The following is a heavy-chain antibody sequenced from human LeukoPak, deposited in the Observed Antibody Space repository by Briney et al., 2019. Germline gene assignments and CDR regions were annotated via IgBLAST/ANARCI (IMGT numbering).Heavy chain of an antibody. J-gene: IGHJ4*02. D-gene: IGHD1-26*01. CDR3: ARDWSSYYFDY. CDR1: GFTFSSYG. V-gene: IGHV3-33*01. CDR2: IWYDGTNK. Sequence: GESLRLSCAASGFTFSSYGMHWVRQAPGKGLEWVAVIWYDGTNKYYADSVKGRFTISRDNSKNTLYLQMNSLRAEDTAMYYCARDWSSYYFDYWGQGTLVTVSS.